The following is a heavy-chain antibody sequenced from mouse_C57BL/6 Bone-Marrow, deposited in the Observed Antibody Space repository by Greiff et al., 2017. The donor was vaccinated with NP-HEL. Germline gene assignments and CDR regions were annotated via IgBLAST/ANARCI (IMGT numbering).Heavy chain of an antibody. J-gene: IGHJ4*01. Sequence: VQRVESGPGLVAPSQSLSITCTVSGFSLTSYAISWVCQPPGKGLEWLGVIWTGGGTNYNLALKSRLSISKDNSKSQVFLKMNSLQTDDTARYYCARNRYYGYDYYAMDYWGQGTSVTVSS. V-gene: IGHV2-9-1*01. CDR2: IWTGGGT. CDR1: GFSLTSYA. CDR3: ARNRYYGYDYYAMDY. D-gene: IGHD2-2*01.